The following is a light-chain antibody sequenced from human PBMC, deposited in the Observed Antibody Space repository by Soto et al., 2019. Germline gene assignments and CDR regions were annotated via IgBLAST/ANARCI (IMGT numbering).Light chain of an antibody. V-gene: IGKV3-20*01. CDR3: QQYRYSPYT. J-gene: IGKJ2*01. CDR2: GAS. Sequence: EIVLTQSPGTLSLSPGERATLSCRASQSVSSSYLAWYQQKPGQAPRLLLYGASNTATGIPARFSGSGSGTDFTLTISSLEPEDFAVYYCQQYRYSPYTFGQ. CDR1: QSVSSSY.